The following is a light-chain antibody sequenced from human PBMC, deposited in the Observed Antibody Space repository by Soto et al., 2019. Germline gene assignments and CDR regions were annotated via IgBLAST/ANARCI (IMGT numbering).Light chain of an antibody. CDR2: GNS. CDR1: SSNIGAGYD. J-gene: IGLJ2*01. Sequence: QSVLTQPPSVSGAPGQRVTISCTGSSSNIGAGYDVRWYQQLPGTAPKLLIYGNSNRPSGVPDRFSGSKSGTSASLAITGLQAQDETYYYCQSYDSSLSGYVVFGGGTKVTVL. CDR3: QSYDSSLSGYVV. V-gene: IGLV1-40*01.